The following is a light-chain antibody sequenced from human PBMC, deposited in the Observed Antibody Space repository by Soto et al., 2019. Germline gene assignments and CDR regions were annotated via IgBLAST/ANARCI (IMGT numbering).Light chain of an antibody. J-gene: IGKJ1*01. CDR3: QQYASFSPA. CDR1: QRINNY. Sequence: DVQMTQSPSTLSASVGDRVTITCRASQRINNYLAWYQLRPGKAPRLLIDYASTMDRGVTSRFSGSGSGTEFPLTISSLQPDDFATYYCQQYASFSPAFGQGTKVGI. CDR2: YAS. V-gene: IGKV1-5*01.